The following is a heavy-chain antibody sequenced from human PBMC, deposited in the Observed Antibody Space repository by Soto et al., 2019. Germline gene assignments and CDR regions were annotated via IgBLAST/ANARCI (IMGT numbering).Heavy chain of an antibody. CDR1: GFTFSDFA. D-gene: IGHD2-2*03. CDR2: IYGGGNGP. CDR3: AKMEGMDPWACSFDY. Sequence: EVQVLESGGGLVQPGGSLRLSCAATGFTFSDFAMSWVRQAPGKGLEWVSRIYGGGNGPHYADSVKGRVTISRDNSKNTLYLQMNSLRAEDTAGYYCAKMEGMDPWACSFDYWGQGTLVTVSS. V-gene: IGHV3-23*01. J-gene: IGHJ4*02.